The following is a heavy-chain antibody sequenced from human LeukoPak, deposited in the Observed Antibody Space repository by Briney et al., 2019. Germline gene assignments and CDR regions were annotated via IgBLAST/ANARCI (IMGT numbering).Heavy chain of an antibody. D-gene: IGHD3-3*01. CDR1: GGSISSGGYY. V-gene: IGHV4-31*03. J-gene: IGHJ4*02. Sequence: SQTLSLTCTASGGSISSGGYYWSWIRQHPGKGLEWIGYIYYSGSTYYNPSLKSRVTISVDTSKNQFSLKLSSVTAADTAVYYCARGCDFWSGYPTPHYFDYWGQGTLVTVSS. CDR2: IYYSGST. CDR3: ARGCDFWSGYPTPHYFDY.